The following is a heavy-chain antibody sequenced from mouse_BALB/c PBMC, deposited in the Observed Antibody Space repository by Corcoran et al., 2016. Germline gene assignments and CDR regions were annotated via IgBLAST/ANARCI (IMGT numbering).Heavy chain of an antibody. V-gene: IGHV9-1*02. J-gene: IGHJ2*01. D-gene: IGHD3-3*01. CDR2: INTYTGEP. CDR1: GYTLTNYG. CDR3: ARGDSSNFDY. Sequence: QIQLVQSGPELKKPGETVKISCKASGYTLTNYGMNWVKQAQGKGLKWMGWINTYTGEPTYADDFKGRFAFSLETSASTAYLQINNLKNEDMDTYFCARGDSSNFDYGGQGTTLTVSA.